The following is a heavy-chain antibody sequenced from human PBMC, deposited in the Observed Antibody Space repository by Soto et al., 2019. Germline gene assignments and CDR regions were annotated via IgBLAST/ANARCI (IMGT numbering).Heavy chain of an antibody. Sequence: SETLCVTCAVYGYSISSGYYWGWIRQPPGKGLEWIGSIYHSGSTYYNPSLKSRVTISVDTSKNQFSLKLSSVTAADTAVYYCEMELATISWGKGTRVTVS. V-gene: IGHV4-38-2*01. CDR3: EMELATIS. D-gene: IGHD5-12*01. CDR2: IYHSGST. CDR1: GYSISSGYY. J-gene: IGHJ1*01.